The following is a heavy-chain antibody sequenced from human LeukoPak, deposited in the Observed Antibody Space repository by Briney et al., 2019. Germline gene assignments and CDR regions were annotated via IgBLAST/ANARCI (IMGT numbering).Heavy chain of an antibody. V-gene: IGHV3-74*01. Sequence: GGSLRLSXAASGFTFSSYWMHWVRQAPGKGLVWVSRINSDGSSTSYADSVKGRFTISRDNAKNTLYLQMNSLRAEDTAVYYCARDEACGGDCFNWFDPWGQGTLVTVSS. CDR3: ARDEACGGDCFNWFDP. J-gene: IGHJ5*02. CDR1: GFTFSSYW. CDR2: INSDGSST. D-gene: IGHD2-21*01.